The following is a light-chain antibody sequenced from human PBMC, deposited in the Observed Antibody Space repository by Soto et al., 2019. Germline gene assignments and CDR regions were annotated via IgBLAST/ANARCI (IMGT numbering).Light chain of an antibody. J-gene: IGKJ2*01. V-gene: IGKV1-5*03. Sequence: DIQMTQSPSTLSASVGDRVTITCRADQSVSRWLAWYQQKPGKAPNLLINRASTLEGGVPSRFSGSGSGTEFTLTVSGLQPDDFATYYCQQYFSYPYTFGQGTKLEIK. CDR3: QQYFSYPYT. CDR1: QSVSRW. CDR2: RAS.